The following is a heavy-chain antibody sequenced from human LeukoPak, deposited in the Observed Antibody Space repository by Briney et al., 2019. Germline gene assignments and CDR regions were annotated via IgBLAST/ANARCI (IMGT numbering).Heavy chain of an antibody. D-gene: IGHD3-9*01. CDR2: IIPIFGTA. CDR1: GGTFSSYA. V-gene: IGHV1-69*13. Sequence: SVKVSCKASGGTFSSYAISWVRQAPGQGLEWMGGIIPIFGTANYAQKFHGRVTITADESTSTAYMELSSLRSEDTAVYYCARGPPGLYDILTGYSDWGQGTLVTVSS. J-gene: IGHJ4*02. CDR3: ARGPPGLYDILTGYSD.